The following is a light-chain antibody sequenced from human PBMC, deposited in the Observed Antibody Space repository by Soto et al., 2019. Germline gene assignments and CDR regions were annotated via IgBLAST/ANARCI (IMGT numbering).Light chain of an antibody. CDR2: DAS. V-gene: IGKV3-11*01. CDR1: QSVTNY. J-gene: IGKJ5*01. CDR3: QQRTNWPPIT. Sequence: EIVLTQSPATLSLSPGERATLSCRASQSVTNYLAWYQQKPGQAPRLLIYDASNRATGIPARFSGNGSGTDFTLTISSLEPEDFAIYYCQQRTNWPPITFGQGTRLEIK.